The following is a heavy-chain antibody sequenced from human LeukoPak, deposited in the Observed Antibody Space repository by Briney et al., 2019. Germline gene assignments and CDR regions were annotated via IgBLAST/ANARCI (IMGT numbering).Heavy chain of an antibody. Sequence: GGSLRLSCAASGFTFSSYSMNWVRQAPGKGLEWVSAISGSGGSTYYADSVKGRFTISRDNSKNTLYLQMNSLRAEDTAVYYCAKGAYSGTPGYYYMDVWGKGTTVTVSS. D-gene: IGHD1-26*01. CDR1: GFTFSSYS. CDR2: ISGSGGST. J-gene: IGHJ6*03. CDR3: AKGAYSGTPGYYYMDV. V-gene: IGHV3-23*01.